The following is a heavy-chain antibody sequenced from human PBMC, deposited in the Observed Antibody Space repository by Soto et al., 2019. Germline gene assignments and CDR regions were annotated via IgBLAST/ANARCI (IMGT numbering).Heavy chain of an antibody. CDR3: AKDWWSNYFDY. J-gene: IGHJ4*02. Sequence: VGSLRLSCAASGLTFSSYGMHCVRQAPGKGLEWVAVISYDGSNKYYADSVKGRFTISRDNSKNTLYLQMNSLRAEDTAVYYCAKDWWSNYFDYWGQGTLVTVSS. D-gene: IGHD2-15*01. CDR2: ISYDGSNK. CDR1: GLTFSSYG. V-gene: IGHV3-30*18.